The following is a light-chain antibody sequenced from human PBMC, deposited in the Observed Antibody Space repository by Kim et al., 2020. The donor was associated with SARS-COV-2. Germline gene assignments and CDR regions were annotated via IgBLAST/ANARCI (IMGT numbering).Light chain of an antibody. CDR1: QSISIY. CDR2: DAS. CDR3: QHRSNWPG. J-gene: IGKJ4*01. V-gene: IGKV3-11*01. Sequence: EIVLTQSPATLSLSPGDRATLSCRASQSISIYLAWYQQKSGQPPRLLIYDASNRATGIPARFSGSGSETDFTLTISSLEPEDFALYYCQHRSNWPGFGGGTKVDIK.